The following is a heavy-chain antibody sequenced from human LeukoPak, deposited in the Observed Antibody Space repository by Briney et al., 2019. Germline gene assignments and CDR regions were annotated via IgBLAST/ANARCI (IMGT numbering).Heavy chain of an antibody. Sequence: ASVKVSCKASGYTFTSYGISWVRQAPGQGLEWMGWISAYNGNTNYAQKLQGRVTMTTDPSTSTAYMELRSLRSDDTAVYYCARDFESEEWELLPGDYWGQGTLVTVSS. CDR2: ISAYNGNT. CDR1: GYTFTSYG. CDR3: ARDFESEEWELLPGDY. V-gene: IGHV1-18*01. D-gene: IGHD1-26*01. J-gene: IGHJ4*02.